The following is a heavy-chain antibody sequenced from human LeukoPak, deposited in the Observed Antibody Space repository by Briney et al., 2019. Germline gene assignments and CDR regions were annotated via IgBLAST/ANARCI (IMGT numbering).Heavy chain of an antibody. J-gene: IGHJ2*01. V-gene: IGHV4-38-2*02. Sequence: SETLSLTCTVSGYSISSGYYWGWIRQPPGKGLEWIGSIYHSGSTYYNPSLKSRVTISVDTSKNQFSLKLSSVTAADTAVYYCARDGDYCVDLWGRGTLVTVSS. CDR1: GYSISSGYY. D-gene: IGHD4-17*01. CDR3: ARDGDYCVDL. CDR2: IYHSGST.